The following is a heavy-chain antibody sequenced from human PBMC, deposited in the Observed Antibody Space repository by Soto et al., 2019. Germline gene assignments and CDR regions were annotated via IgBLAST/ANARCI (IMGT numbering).Heavy chain of an antibody. CDR2: IYGSGST. Sequence: KPSETLSLTCTISGGAIGSHYWTWIRQPAGKGLEWIGRIYGSGSTKYNPPLQSRVTMSLDTSKNQFSLRLESVTAADTAVYYCARGQRFSDWFDPWGQGTLVTVSS. CDR3: ARGQRFSDWFDP. CDR1: GGAIGSHY. V-gene: IGHV4-4*07. D-gene: IGHD3-3*01. J-gene: IGHJ5*02.